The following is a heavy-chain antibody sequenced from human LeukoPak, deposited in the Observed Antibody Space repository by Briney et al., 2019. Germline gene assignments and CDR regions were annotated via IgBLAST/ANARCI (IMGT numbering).Heavy chain of an antibody. Sequence: PGGSLRLSCSASRFTFSNYAMHWVSQAPGKGLEYVSAISSNGGGTYYADSVKGRFTISRDNSKNTLYLQMSSLRDEDTAVYYCVKDYYYSSGYSYYFDYWGQGTLVTVSS. CDR1: RFTFSNYA. V-gene: IGHV3-64D*06. CDR2: ISSNGGGT. J-gene: IGHJ4*02. CDR3: VKDYYYSSGYSYYFDY. D-gene: IGHD3-22*01.